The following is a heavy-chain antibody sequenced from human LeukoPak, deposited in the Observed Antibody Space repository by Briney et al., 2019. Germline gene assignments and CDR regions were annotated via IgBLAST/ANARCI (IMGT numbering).Heavy chain of an antibody. CDR2: INPNSGGT. CDR1: GYTFTGYY. D-gene: IGHD4-17*01. CDR3: AGPFYGDQNY. J-gene: IGHJ4*02. Sequence: ASVKVSCKASGYTFTGYYMHWVRQAPGQGLEWMGRINPNSGGTNYAQKFQGRVTMTRGTSISIAYMELSRLRSDDTAVYYCAGPFYGDQNYWGQGTLVTVSS. V-gene: IGHV1-2*06.